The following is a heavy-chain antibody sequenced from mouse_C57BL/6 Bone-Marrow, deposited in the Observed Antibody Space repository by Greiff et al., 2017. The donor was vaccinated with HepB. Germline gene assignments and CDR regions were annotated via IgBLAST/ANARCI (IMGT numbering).Heavy chain of an antibody. Sequence: LQESGPGLVKPSQSLFLTCSITGFPITSGYYWIWIRQSPGKPLEWMGYITHSGETFYNPSLQSPISITRETSKNQFFLQLNSVTTEDTAMYYCAGDRTSLDYWGQGTTLTVSS. V-gene: IGHV12-3*01. CDR2: ITHSGET. J-gene: IGHJ2*01. CDR3: AGDRTSLDY. D-gene: IGHD6-1*01. CDR1: GFPITSGYY.